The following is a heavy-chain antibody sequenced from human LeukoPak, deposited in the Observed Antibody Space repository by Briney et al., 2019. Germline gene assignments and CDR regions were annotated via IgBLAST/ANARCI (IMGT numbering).Heavy chain of an antibody. CDR2: IRYDGSNK. CDR1: GFTFSSYG. Sequence: GGSLRLSCAASGFTFSSYGMHWVRQAPGKGLEWVAFIRYDGSNKYYADSVKGRFTISRDNSKNTLYLQMNSLRAEDTAVYYCAKPTWVVPAATQTFDYWGQGTLVTVPS. CDR3: AKPTWVVPAATQTFDY. J-gene: IGHJ4*02. V-gene: IGHV3-30*02. D-gene: IGHD2-2*01.